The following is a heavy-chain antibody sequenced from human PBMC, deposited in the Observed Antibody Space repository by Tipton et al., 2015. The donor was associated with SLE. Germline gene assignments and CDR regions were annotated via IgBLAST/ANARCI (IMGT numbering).Heavy chain of an antibody. CDR2: IDHSGST. Sequence: LRLSCTVCGYSISSAYYWGWIRQPPGKGLEWIGSIDHSGSTYFNPSLKSRVTISADTSKNQFSLKLSSVTAADTAVYYCTRAPPWPSRCGYFDLWGRGTLVTVSS. V-gene: IGHV4-38-2*02. J-gene: IGHJ2*01. D-gene: IGHD3-16*02. CDR3: TRAPPWPSRCGYFDL. CDR1: GYSISSAYY.